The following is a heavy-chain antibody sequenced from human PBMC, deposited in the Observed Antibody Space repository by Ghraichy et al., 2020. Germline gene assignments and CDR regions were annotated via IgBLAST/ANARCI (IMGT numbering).Heavy chain of an antibody. J-gene: IGHJ6*02. D-gene: IGHD2-8*01. V-gene: IGHV6-1*01. CDR2: TYYRSKWYN. CDR1: GDSVSSNSAA. Sequence: SQTLSLTCAISGDSVSSNSAAWNWIRQSPSRGLEWLGRTYYRSKWYNDYAVSVKSRITINPDTSKNQFSLQLNSVTPEDTAVYYCARGYCTNGVCLGANYYYGMDVWGQGTTVTVSS. CDR3: ARGYCTNGVCLGANYYYGMDV.